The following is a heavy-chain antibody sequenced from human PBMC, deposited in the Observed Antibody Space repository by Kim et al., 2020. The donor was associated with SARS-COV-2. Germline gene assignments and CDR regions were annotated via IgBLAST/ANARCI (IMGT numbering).Heavy chain of an antibody. CDR3: ARGRGVRRRYYDSSPSDY. J-gene: IGHJ4*02. Sequence: ASVKVSCKASGYTFTSYDINWVRQATGQGLEWMGWMNPNSGNTGYAQKFQGRVTMTRNTSISTAYMELSSLRSEDTAVYYCARGRGVRRRYYDSSPSDYWGQGTLVTVSS. CDR2: MNPNSGNT. V-gene: IGHV1-8*01. D-gene: IGHD3-22*01. CDR1: GYTFTSYD.